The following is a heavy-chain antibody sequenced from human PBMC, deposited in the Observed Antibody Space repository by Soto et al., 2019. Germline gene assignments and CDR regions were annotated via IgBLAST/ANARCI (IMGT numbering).Heavy chain of an antibody. J-gene: IGHJ6*02. CDR2: ISAYNGNT. CDR1: GYTFTSYG. CDR3: ARDKGRGGLDYYYYGMAV. Sequence: QVQLVQSGAEVKKPGASVKVSCKASGYTFTSYGISWVRQAPGQGLEWMGWISAYNGNTNYAQKLQGRVTMTTDTTTRPAEMELRSLRSDDTAVDYCARDKGRGGLDYYYYGMAVWGQGTTVTVSS. D-gene: IGHD3-10*01. V-gene: IGHV1-18*01.